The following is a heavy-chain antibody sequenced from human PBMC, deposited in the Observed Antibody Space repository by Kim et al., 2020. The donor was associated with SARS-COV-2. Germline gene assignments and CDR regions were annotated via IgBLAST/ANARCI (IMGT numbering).Heavy chain of an antibody. CDR2: IYGNDLK. J-gene: IGHJ6*02. Sequence: SGPTLVNPTQTLTLTCTFSEFSLTTGGVGVTWVRQAPGKALEWLALIYGNDLKWYNPSLKSRLTIAKGTSKNQVVLTLTNMDPVDTGTYYCAHDSPGLYVFDVWGQGTTVTVSS. D-gene: IGHD3-16*01. CDR3: AHDSPGLYVFDV. CDR1: EFSLTTGGVG. V-gene: IGHV2-5*01.